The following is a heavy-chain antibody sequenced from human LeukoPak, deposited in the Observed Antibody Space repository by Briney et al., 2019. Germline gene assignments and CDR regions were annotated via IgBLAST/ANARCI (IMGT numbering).Heavy chain of an antibody. V-gene: IGHV5-51*01. CDR3: ARPQYCGGDCYYYYGMDV. CDR2: IYPGDSDT. J-gene: IGHJ6*02. CDR1: GYSFTSYW. D-gene: IGHD2-21*02. Sequence: GESLKISCKGSGYSFTSYWIGWVRQMPGKGLEWMGIIYPGDSDTRYSPSFQGQATISADKSISTAYLQWSSLKASDTATYYCARPQYCGGDCYYYYGMDVWGQGTTVTVSS.